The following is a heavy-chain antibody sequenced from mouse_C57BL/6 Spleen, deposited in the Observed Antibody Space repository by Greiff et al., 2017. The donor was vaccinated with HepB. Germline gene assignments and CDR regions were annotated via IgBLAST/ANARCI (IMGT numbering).Heavy chain of an antibody. J-gene: IGHJ4*01. Sequence: EVQLVESGGDLVKPGGSLKLSCAASGFTFSSYGMSWVRQTPDKRLEWVATISSGGSYTYYPDSVKGRFTISRDNAKNTLYLQMSSLKSEDTAMYYCARFRIPSIYDYDCYAMDYWGQGTSVTVSS. D-gene: IGHD2-4*01. CDR1: GFTFSSYG. CDR3: ARFRIPSIYDYDCYAMDY. V-gene: IGHV5-6*01. CDR2: ISSGGSYT.